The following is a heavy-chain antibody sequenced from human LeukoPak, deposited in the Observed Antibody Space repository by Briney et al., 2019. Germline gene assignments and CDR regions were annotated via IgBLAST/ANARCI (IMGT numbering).Heavy chain of an antibody. CDR2: ISGSGGST. J-gene: IGHJ4*02. CDR3: AKVTVTMAATGDY. Sequence: GGSLRLSCVVSGFIFNNYDMSWVRQAPGKGLEWVSAISGSGGSTYYADSVKGRFTISRDNSKNTLYLQMNSLRVEDTAKYYCAKVTVTMAATGDYWGQGTLVTVSS. D-gene: IGHD2-15*01. V-gene: IGHV3-23*01. CDR1: GFIFNNYD.